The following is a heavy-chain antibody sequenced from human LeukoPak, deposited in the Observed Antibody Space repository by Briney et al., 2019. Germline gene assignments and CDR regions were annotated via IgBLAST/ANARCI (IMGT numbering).Heavy chain of an antibody. J-gene: IGHJ4*02. CDR2: IYSGGST. CDR3: ARGVEANWVFDY. Sequence: PGGSLRLSCAASGFTFSSNYMSWVRQAPGKGLEWVSVIYSGGSTYYADSVKGRFTISRDNSKNTLYLQMNSLRAEDTAVYYCARGVEANWVFDYWGQGTLVTVSS. CDR1: GFTFSSNY. D-gene: IGHD7-27*01. V-gene: IGHV3-53*01.